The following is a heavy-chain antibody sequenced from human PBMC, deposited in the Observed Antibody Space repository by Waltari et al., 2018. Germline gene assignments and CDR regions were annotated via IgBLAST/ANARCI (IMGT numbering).Heavy chain of an antibody. V-gene: IGHV1-8*02. CDR2: MNPNSGNT. Sequence: QVQLVQSGAEVKKPGASVRVSCTASGYTFATYDINWVRQAPGQGLEYMGWMNPNSGNTGYAQKFQGRPTFTGDTSISTAYMELSSLTSEDTAVYYCASEPFYARWGQGTLVTVSS. CDR1: GYTFATYD. CDR3: ASEPFYAR. D-gene: IGHD2-2*01. J-gene: IGHJ4*02.